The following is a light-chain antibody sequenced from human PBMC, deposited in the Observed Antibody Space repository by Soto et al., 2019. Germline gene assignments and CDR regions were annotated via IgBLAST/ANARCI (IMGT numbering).Light chain of an antibody. CDR2: GAS. Sequence: EIVLTQSPGNLSLSPGERATLSCRASQSVSSSFLAWYQQKPGQAPRLLIYGASTRTTGIPDRFSGGGSGSDFTLTIGRLEPEDSAVYYCQYYGASSWPFGQGTKVDIK. CDR1: QSVSSSF. J-gene: IGKJ1*01. V-gene: IGKV3-20*01. CDR3: QYYGASSWP.